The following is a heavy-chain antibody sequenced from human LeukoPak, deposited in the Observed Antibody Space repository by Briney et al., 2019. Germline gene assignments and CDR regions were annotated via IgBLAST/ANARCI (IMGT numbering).Heavy chain of an antibody. CDR2: IYYSGST. D-gene: IGHD6-19*01. Sequence: SETLSLTCTVSGGSISSYYWSWIRQPPGKGLEWIGYIYYSGSTNYNPSLTSRVTISVDTSKNQFSLKLSSVTAADTAVYYCARGGSSGWYNTIDYYYYYMDVWGKGTTVTVSS. CDR3: ARGGSSGWYNTIDYYYYYMDV. V-gene: IGHV4-59*01. J-gene: IGHJ6*03. CDR1: GGSISSYY.